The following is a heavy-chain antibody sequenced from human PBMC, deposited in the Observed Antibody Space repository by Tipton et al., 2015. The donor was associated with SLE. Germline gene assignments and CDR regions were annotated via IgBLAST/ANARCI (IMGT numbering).Heavy chain of an antibody. J-gene: IGHJ6*03. CDR1: GYSFSNYW. CDR2: IDPSDSFT. CDR3: ATLGTGSAYDSMHV. D-gene: IGHD1/OR15-1a*01. V-gene: IGHV5-10-1*01. Sequence: QLVQSGADVKKPGESLRISCKGSGYSFSNYWISWVRQMPGKGLEWMGRIDPSDSFTHYNPSFQGNVTVSADKSISTAYLQWSSLKASDTAIYYCATLGTGSAYDSMHVWGEGTTVTVSS.